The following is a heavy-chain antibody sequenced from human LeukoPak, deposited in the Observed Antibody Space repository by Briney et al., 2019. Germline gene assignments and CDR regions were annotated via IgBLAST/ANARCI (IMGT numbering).Heavy chain of an antibody. Sequence: NPGGSLRLSCPASGFIFSDYYMSWIRQAPGKGLEWVSYISSSSSYINYADSVKGRFTISRDNPKNTLNLQMNSLRAEDTAVYYCAREIGQPGGAFDIWGQGTLVTVSS. CDR1: GFIFSDYY. CDR3: AREIGQPGGAFDI. D-gene: IGHD1-14*01. J-gene: IGHJ3*02. CDR2: ISSSSSYI. V-gene: IGHV3-11*05.